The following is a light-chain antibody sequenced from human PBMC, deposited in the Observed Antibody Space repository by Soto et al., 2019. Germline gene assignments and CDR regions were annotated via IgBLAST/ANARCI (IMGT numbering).Light chain of an antibody. CDR3: QVWDSSSDLWV. Sequence: SYELTQPPSVSVAPGQTARITCGENTIGSKSVHWYQQKPGQAPVLVVYDDSDRPSGIPERFSGSNSGNTATLTISRVEAGDEADYYCQVWDSSSDLWVFGGGTKVTVL. CDR2: DDS. CDR1: TIGSKS. V-gene: IGLV3-21*02. J-gene: IGLJ3*02.